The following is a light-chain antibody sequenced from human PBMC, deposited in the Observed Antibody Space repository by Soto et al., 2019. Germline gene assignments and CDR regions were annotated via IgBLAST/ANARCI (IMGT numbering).Light chain of an antibody. V-gene: IGKV1-5*01. Sequence: DIQMTQSPSTLSASVGDRVTITCRASQRISNWLAWYQQKPGKAPNLLIYHASSLESGVPSRFSGSGSGTEFTLTISSLQPDDFATYYCQQYNSYPWTFGQGTKVEIK. CDR3: QQYNSYPWT. CDR1: QRISNW. CDR2: HAS. J-gene: IGKJ1*01.